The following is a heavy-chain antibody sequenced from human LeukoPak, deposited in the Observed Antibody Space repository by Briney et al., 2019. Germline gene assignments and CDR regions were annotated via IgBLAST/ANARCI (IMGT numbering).Heavy chain of an antibody. CDR2: IKQDGSEK. J-gene: IGHJ5*02. V-gene: IGHV3-7*01. D-gene: IGHD2-15*01. CDR1: GFTFSSYW. CDR3: ARDPPRYCSGGSCFGWFDP. Sequence: GGSLRLSCAASGFTFSSYWMSWVRQAPGKGLEWVANIKQDGSEKYYVDSVKGRFTISRDNAKNSLYLQMNSLRAKDTAVYYCARDPPRYCSGGSCFGWFDPWGQGTLVTVSS.